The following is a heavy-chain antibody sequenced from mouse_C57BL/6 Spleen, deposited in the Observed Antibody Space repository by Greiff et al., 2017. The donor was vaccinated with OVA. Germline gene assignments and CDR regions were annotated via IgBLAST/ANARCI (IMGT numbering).Heavy chain of an antibody. CDR2: ISGGGGNT. J-gene: IGHJ3*01. Sequence: EVKLMESGGGLVKPGGSLKLSCAASGFTFSSYTMSWVRQTPEKRLEWVATISGGGGNTYYPDSVKGRFTISRDNAKNTLYLQMSSLRSEDTALYYCARPLYYGGGFAYWGQGTLVTVSA. D-gene: IGHD1-2*01. CDR3: ARPLYYGGGFAY. CDR1: GFTFSSYT. V-gene: IGHV5-9*01.